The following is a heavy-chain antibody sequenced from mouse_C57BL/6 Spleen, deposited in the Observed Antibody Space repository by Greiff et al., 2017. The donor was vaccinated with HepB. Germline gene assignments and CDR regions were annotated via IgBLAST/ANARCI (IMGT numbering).Heavy chain of an antibody. J-gene: IGHJ4*01. CDR1: GYTFTSYG. CDR3: ARRGTTVVGPYYAMDY. Sequence: QVQLQQSGAELARPGASVKLSCKASGYTFTSYGISWVKQRTGQGLEWIGEIYPRSGNTYYNEKFKGKATLTADKSSSTAYMELRSLTSEDSAVYFCARRGTTVVGPYYAMDYWGQGTSVTVSS. CDR2: IYPRSGNT. D-gene: IGHD1-1*01. V-gene: IGHV1-81*01.